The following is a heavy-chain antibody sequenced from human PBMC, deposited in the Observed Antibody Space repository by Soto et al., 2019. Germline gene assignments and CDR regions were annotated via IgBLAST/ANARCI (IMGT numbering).Heavy chain of an antibody. Sequence: QVQLVLSGAEVKKPGASVKVSCKASGYTFTSYGISWVRQAPGQGLEWMGWISAYNGNTNYAQKLQGRVTMTTDTSTSTAYMELRSLRSDDTAVYYCARSLSRRYYYDSSGYPEGDAFDIWGQGTMVTVSS. CDR3: ARSLSRRYYYDSSGYPEGDAFDI. V-gene: IGHV1-18*04. D-gene: IGHD3-22*01. CDR2: ISAYNGNT. CDR1: GYTFTSYG. J-gene: IGHJ3*02.